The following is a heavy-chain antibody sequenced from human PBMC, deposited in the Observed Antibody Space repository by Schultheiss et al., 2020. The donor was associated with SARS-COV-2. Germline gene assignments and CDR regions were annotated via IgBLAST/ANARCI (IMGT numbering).Heavy chain of an antibody. CDR2: IYYSGST. Sequence: SETLSLTCTVSGGSISSYYWNWIRQPPGKGLEWIGYIYYSGSTNYNPSLKSRVTISVDTSKNQFSLKLSSVTAADTAVYYCARGRGSYGMDVWGQGTTVTVSS. D-gene: IGHD5-12*01. J-gene: IGHJ6*02. V-gene: IGHV4-59*12. CDR1: GGSISSYY. CDR3: ARGRGSYGMDV.